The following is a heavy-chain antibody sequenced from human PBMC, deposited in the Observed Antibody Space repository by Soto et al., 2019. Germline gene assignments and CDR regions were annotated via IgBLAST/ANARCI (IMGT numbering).Heavy chain of an antibody. CDR2: IIPIFGTA. CDR1: GGTFSSYA. J-gene: IGHJ6*02. Sequence: SVKVSCKASGGTFSSYAISWVRQAPGQGLEWMGGIIPIFGTANYAQKFQGRVTITADESTSTAYMELSSLRSEDTAVYYCARDRLSWVGATDRDYYYYGMDVWGQGTTVTVSS. V-gene: IGHV1-69*13. CDR3: ARDRLSWVGATDRDYYYYGMDV. D-gene: IGHD1-26*01.